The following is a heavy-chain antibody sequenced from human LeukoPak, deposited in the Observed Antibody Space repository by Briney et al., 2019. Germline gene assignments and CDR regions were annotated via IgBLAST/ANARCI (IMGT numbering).Heavy chain of an antibody. D-gene: IGHD5-18*01. V-gene: IGHV4-39*01. CDR1: GGSISSSSYY. CDR3: ASGIGYSYGYVGY. J-gene: IGHJ4*02. CDR2: IYYSGST. Sequence: SETLSLTCTVSGGSISSSSYYWGWIRQPPGKGLEWIGSIYYSGSTYYNPSLKSRVTISVDTSKNQFSLKLSSVTAADTAVYYCASGIGYSYGYVGYWGQGTLVTVSS.